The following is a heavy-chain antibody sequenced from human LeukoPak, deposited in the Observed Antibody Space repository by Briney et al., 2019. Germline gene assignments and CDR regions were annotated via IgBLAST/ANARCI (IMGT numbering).Heavy chain of an antibody. D-gene: IGHD3-10*01. Sequence: HSGGSLRPSCAASGFTFSSYSMNWVRQAPGKGLEWVSYISSSSTIYYADSVKGRFTISSDNAKNSLYLQMNSLRDEDTAVYYCARETAVWFGESYGGDFDYWGQGTLVTVSS. J-gene: IGHJ4*02. V-gene: IGHV3-48*02. CDR2: ISSSSTI. CDR3: ARETAVWFGESYGGDFDY. CDR1: GFTFSSYS.